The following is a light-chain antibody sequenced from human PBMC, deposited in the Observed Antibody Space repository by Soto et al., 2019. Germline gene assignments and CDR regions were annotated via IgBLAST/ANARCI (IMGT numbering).Light chain of an antibody. CDR2: DAS. V-gene: IGKV1-33*01. CDR3: QQYDSLPLT. CDR1: QGISTY. Sequence: DIQMTQSPSSLSASVGDRATITCRASQGISTYLNWYQQTPGKAPKLLIYDASNLETGVPSRFSGSGSGTDFTFTISSLQPEDIATYYCQQYDSLPLTFAGGTKVDIK. J-gene: IGKJ4*01.